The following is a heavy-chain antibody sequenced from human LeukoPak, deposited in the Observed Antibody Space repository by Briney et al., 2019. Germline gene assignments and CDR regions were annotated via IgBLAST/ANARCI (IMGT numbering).Heavy chain of an antibody. J-gene: IGHJ6*03. CDR2: LFHCESA. V-gene: IGHV4-38-2*01. CDR3: ARQHDSYYSYYIDV. CDR1: VYFFSSGYY. Sequence: KSSQTLCLTCAVSVYFFSSGYYWVWIRQPPGRGLDGIGRLFHCESAFCNTALRKRDSKSGDTSENQLPLTLRLVSAADRPVFDCARQHDSYYSYYIDVWGSGTTVTVSS.